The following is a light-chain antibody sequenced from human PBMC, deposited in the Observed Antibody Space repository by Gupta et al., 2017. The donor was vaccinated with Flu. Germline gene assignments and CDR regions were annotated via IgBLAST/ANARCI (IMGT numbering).Light chain of an antibody. Sequence: RSNIGAGYDVHWYQQTAGTAPKLLIFGNNNRPSGVPDRFSASKSGTSASLAIAGLQAEDEADYYCQSDDFSLDGYGFGSGTRVTVI. CDR1: RSNIGAGYD. CDR2: GNN. V-gene: IGLV1-40*01. J-gene: IGLJ1*01. CDR3: QSDDFSLDGYG.